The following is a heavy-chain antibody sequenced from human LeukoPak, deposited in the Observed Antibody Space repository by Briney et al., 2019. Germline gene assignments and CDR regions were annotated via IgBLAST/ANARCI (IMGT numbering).Heavy chain of an antibody. CDR2: IYYSGST. Sequence: SETLSLTCTVSGGSISSSSYYWGWIRRPPGKGLEWIGSIYYSGSTYYNPSLKSRVTISVDTSKSQFSLKLSSVTAADTAVYYCARQFRGITGTSDAFDIWGQGTMVTVSS. V-gene: IGHV4-39*01. D-gene: IGHD1-20*01. CDR1: GGSISSSSYY. CDR3: ARQFRGITGTSDAFDI. J-gene: IGHJ3*02.